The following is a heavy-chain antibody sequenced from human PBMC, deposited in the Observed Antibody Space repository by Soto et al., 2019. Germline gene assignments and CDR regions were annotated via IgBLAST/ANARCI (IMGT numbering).Heavy chain of an antibody. V-gene: IGHV2-5*02. CDR3: AHVRGALDY. Sequence: QITLKESGPTLVKPTETLTLTCTFSGSSLSTSGVGVGWIRQPPGRALEWLGIIYWDNDKRYRPSLHSRLTIIKDTSKNQGVLSMTNLEPVDTSASSCAHVRGALDYWGQGLLVTVSS. CDR1: GSSLSTSGVG. CDR2: IYWDNDK. D-gene: IGHD3-10*02. J-gene: IGHJ4*02.